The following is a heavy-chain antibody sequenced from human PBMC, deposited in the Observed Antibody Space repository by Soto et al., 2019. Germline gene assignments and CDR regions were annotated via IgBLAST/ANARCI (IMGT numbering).Heavy chain of an antibody. CDR1: GDSVSSNSAA. CDR2: TYYRSKWYN. D-gene: IGHD2-15*01. V-gene: IGHV6-1*01. Sequence: TCAISGDSVSSNSAAWNWIRQSPSRGLEWLGRTYYRSKWYNDYAVSVKSRITINPDTSKNQFSLQLNSVTPEDTAVYYCARGGRIVVVVAATPYYYSYMDVWGKGTTVTVSS. CDR3: ARGGRIVVVVAATPYYYSYMDV. J-gene: IGHJ6*03.